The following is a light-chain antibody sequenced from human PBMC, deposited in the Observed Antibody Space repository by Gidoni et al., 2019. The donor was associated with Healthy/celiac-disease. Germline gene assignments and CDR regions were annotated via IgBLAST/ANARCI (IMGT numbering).Light chain of an antibody. CDR3: QQSYSTPYT. CDR1: QSISSY. Sequence: DIQMTQSASSLSASVGDRVTINGRARQSISSYLNWYQQKPGKAPKLLMYAASSLQSGVPKRFSGSGSGTDFTLTISSLQPEDFATYYCQQSYSTPYTFGQGTKLEIK. V-gene: IGKV1-39*01. J-gene: IGKJ2*01. CDR2: AAS.